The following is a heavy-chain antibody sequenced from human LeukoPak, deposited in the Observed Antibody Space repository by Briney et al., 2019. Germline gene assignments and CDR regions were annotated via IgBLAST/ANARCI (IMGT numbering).Heavy chain of an antibody. CDR2: IKSKTDGGTT. V-gene: IGHV3-15*01. D-gene: IGHD3-22*01. Sequence: PGGSLRLSCAASRFTFSNAWMSWVRQAPGKGLEWVGRIKSKTDGGTTDYAAPVKGRFTISRDDSKNTLYLQMNSLKTENTAVYYCTTGGVLNQYYYDSSGNHPKRATDYYAFDIWGQGTMVTVSS. CDR1: RFTFSNAW. J-gene: IGHJ3*02. CDR3: TTGGVLNQYYYDSSGNHPKRATDYYAFDI.